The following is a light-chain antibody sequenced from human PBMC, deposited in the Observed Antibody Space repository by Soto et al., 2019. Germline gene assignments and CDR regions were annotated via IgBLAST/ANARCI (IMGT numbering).Light chain of an antibody. J-gene: IGKJ2*01. CDR2: GTS. CDR1: QTINTEF. Sequence: EIVLTQSPGTLSLSPGERATFSCRTSQTINTEFLAWYQQRPGLAPRRLIHGTSNRATGIPDRFSGSGSGTDFTLTVSALEPADFAVYYWQRYGSSPLYAVGQENKLE. V-gene: IGKV3-20*01. CDR3: QRYGSSPLYA.